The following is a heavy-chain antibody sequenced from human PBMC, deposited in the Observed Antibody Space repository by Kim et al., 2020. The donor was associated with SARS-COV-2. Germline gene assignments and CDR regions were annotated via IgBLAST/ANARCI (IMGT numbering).Heavy chain of an antibody. CDR1: GFTFSDCH. CDR3: ATDRDWSFDY. V-gene: IGHV3-48*02. CDR2: ISRTSAI. J-gene: IGHJ4*02. D-gene: IGHD2-21*01. Sequence: GGSLRLSCVVSGFTFSDCHLNWVRQTPGRGLEWIAYISRTSAIYYADSVRGRFTISRDNAKNLVHLQMNSLRDEDTAVYYCATDRDWSFDYWGQGTLVTVSS.